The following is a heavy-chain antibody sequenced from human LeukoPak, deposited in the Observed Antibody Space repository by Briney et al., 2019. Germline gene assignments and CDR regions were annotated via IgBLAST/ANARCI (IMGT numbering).Heavy chain of an antibody. CDR3: ARDSSGWPKLFDY. Sequence: GGSLRLSRAASGFTLSSYSMNWVRQAPGKGVEWVSYISSSSSTIYYADSVKGRFTISRDNAKNSLYLQMNSLRDEDTAVYYCARDSSGWPKLFDYWGQGTLVTVSS. CDR2: ISSSSSTI. CDR1: GFTLSSYS. J-gene: IGHJ4*02. D-gene: IGHD6-19*01. V-gene: IGHV3-48*02.